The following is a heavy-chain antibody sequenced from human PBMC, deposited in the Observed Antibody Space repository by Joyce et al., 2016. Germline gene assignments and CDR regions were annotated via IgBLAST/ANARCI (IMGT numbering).Heavy chain of an antibody. CDR2: IRGFGGGT. CDR1: GFTFSSYA. J-gene: IGHJ6*02. V-gene: IGHV3-23*01. D-gene: IGHD6-19*01. Sequence: EEQLLESGGGLVQPGGSLRLSCAASGFTFSSYAMSWVRQAPGKGLAWISVIRGFGGGTYYADSVKGRFTISRDNSKNTLYLQMKSLRAEDTAIYYCAKVPLGWDYGMDVWGQGTTVTVSS. CDR3: AKVPLGWDYGMDV.